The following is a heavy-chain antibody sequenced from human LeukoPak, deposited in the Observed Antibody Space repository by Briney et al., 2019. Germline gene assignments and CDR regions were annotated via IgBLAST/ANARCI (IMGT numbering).Heavy chain of an antibody. CDR3: ATDLNWENY. J-gene: IGHJ4*02. Sequence: PGGSLRLSLAVSGLTFSTSWMTWVRQGPGKGLEWVANLKPDGSQIFYVDSVKGRFTISRDNAESSLYLQMDSLGAEDTAVYYCATDLNWENYWGQGTLVTVSS. D-gene: IGHD7-27*01. V-gene: IGHV3-7*01. CDR2: LKPDGSQI. CDR1: GLTFSTSW.